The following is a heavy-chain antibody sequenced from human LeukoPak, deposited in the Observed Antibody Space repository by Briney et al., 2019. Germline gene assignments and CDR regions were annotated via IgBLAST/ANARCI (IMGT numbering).Heavy chain of an antibody. CDR3: APTGRTAGPRIPSYYFDY. J-gene: IGHJ4*02. CDR2: INPNNGDT. V-gene: IGHV1-2*02. CDR1: GYTFTGYY. Sequence: GASVKVSCKASGYTFTGYYMHWVRQAPGHGLEWMGWINPNNGDTEYAQKFQGRVTMTRDTSISTAYVELNSLKSDDTAVYYRAPTGRTAGPRIPSYYFDYWGQGTLVTVSS. D-gene: IGHD6-13*01.